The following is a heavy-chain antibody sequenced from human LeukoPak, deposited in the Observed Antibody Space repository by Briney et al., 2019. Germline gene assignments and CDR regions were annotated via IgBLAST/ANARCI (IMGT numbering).Heavy chain of an antibody. J-gene: IGHJ4*02. Sequence: GGSLRLSCAASGFTFSSYAMSWVRQAPGEGLEWVSAISGSGGSTYYADSVKGRFTISRDNSKNTLYLQMNSLRAEDTAVYYCAKDKWELQPLGLFDYWGQGTLVTVSS. D-gene: IGHD1-26*01. CDR3: AKDKWELQPLGLFDY. V-gene: IGHV3-23*01. CDR1: GFTFSSYA. CDR2: ISGSGGST.